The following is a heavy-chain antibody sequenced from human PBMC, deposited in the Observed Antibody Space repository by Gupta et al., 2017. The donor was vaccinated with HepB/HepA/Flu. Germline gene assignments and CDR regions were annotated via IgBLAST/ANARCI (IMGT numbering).Heavy chain of an antibody. V-gene: IGHV4-61*01. D-gene: IGHD6-13*01. J-gene: IGHJ4*02. CDR2: TFYSGRT. CDR3: ARTTYSTQSPYYFDY. Sequence: QVQLQESGPGLVKPSETLSLTCTVSGGSVSSAYYYWRWIRQPPGKGLEWIGYTFYSGRTNYNPSLKSRVTISVDTSKNQFSLKLSSVTAADTAVYYCARTTYSTQSPYYFDYWGQGTLVTVSS. CDR1: GGSVSSAYYY.